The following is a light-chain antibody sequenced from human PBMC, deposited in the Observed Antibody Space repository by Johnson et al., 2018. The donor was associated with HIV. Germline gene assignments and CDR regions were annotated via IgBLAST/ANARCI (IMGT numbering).Light chain of an antibody. Sequence: QSVLTQPPSVSAAPGQKVTISCSGSSSNIANIYVSWYQQLPGTAPKLLIYDNNNRPSGIPDRFSGSKSGTSATLGITGLQTGDEADYYCGTWDSSLSAYVFGTGTKVPVL. CDR1: SSNIANIY. V-gene: IGLV1-51*01. CDR3: GTWDSSLSAYV. J-gene: IGLJ1*01. CDR2: DNN.